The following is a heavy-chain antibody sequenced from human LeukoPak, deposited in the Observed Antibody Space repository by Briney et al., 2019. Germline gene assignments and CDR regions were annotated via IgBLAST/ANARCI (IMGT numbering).Heavy chain of an antibody. CDR2: IYTSGST. V-gene: IGHV4-61*02. CDR3: ARDKSSSWGPYYYYMDV. Sequence: PSETLSLTCTVSGGSISSSSYYWSWIRQPAGKGLEWIGRIYTSGSTNYNPSLKSRVTMSVDTSKNQFSLKLSSVTAADTAVYYCARDKSSSWGPYYYYMDVWGKGTTVTVSS. J-gene: IGHJ6*03. D-gene: IGHD6-13*01. CDR1: GGSISSSSYY.